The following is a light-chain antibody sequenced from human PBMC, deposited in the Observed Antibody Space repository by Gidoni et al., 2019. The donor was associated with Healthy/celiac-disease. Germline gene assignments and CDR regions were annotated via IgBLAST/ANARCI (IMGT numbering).Light chain of an antibody. J-gene: IGKJ2*01. V-gene: IGKV1-5*01. CDR2: DAS. CDR1: QSISSW. Sequence: DIQMTQSPSTLSASVGDRVTITCRASQSISSWLAWYQQKPGKAPKLLIYDASSLESGVPSRVSGSGSGTEFTLTISSLQPEDFATDYCQQYNSYPYTCGQGTKLEIK. CDR3: QQYNSYPYT.